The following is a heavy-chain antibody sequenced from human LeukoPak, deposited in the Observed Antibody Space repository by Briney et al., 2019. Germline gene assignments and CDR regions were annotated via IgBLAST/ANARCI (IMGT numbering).Heavy chain of an antibody. CDR2: ISSSSSYI. D-gene: IGHD3/OR15-3a*01. J-gene: IGHJ4*02. CDR1: GFTFSAYA. CDR3: ARGHPEGWTFDY. Sequence: GGSLRLSCAVSGFTFSAYAMGWVRQAPGKGLEWVSSISSSSSYIYYADSVKGRFTISRDNAKNSLYLQMNSLRAEDTAVYYCARGHPEGWTFDYWGQGTLVTVSS. V-gene: IGHV3-21*01.